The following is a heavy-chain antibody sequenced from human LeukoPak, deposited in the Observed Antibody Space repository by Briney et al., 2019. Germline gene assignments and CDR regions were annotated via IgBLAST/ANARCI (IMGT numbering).Heavy chain of an antibody. D-gene: IGHD3-9*01. CDR3: ATGYDILTGYPDYYYYYGMDV. Sequence: ASVKVSCKVFGYTLTELSMHWVRQAPGKGLEWMGGFDPEDGETIYAQKFQGRVTMTEDTSTDTAYMELSSLRSEDTAVYYCATGYDILTGYPDYYYYYGMDVWGQGTTVTVSS. CDR2: FDPEDGET. CDR1: GYTLTELS. V-gene: IGHV1-24*01. J-gene: IGHJ6*02.